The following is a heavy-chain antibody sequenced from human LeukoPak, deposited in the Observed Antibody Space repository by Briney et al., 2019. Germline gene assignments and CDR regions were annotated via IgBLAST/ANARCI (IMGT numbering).Heavy chain of an antibody. Sequence: SETLSLTCTVSGGSISSYYWSWIRQPPGKGLEWIGYIYYSGSTNYNPSLKSRVTISVDTSKNQFSLKLSSVTAADTAVYYCARSTEYYYDSSGYYRILDYWGQGTLVTVSS. J-gene: IGHJ4*02. D-gene: IGHD3-22*01. CDR2: IYYSGST. CDR1: GGSISSYY. CDR3: ARSTEYYYDSSGYYRILDY. V-gene: IGHV4-59*01.